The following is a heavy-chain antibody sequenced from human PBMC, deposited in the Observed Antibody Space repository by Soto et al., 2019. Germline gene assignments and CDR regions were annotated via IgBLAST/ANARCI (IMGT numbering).Heavy chain of an antibody. CDR1: GGTFSRYT. D-gene: IGHD3-22*01. CDR2: ITPMFGTP. Sequence: SVNFSCKASGGTFSRYTITWVRQAPGQGLEWMGGITPMFGTPNYAQKFQGRVTITADESTSTAYMELSSLRSEDTAMYYCARDGTFYDSSAYYYLYWGQGTLVTVSS. V-gene: IGHV1-69*13. J-gene: IGHJ4*02. CDR3: ARDGTFYDSSAYYYLY.